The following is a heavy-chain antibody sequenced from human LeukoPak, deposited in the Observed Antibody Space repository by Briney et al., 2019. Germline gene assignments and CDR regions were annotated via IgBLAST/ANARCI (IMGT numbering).Heavy chain of an antibody. D-gene: IGHD5-18*01. Sequence: SETLSLTCTVSGGSISTYCWGWIRQPAGKGLEWIGRIYPSGSTFYNPSLKSRVTISIDKSKNQFFLNLTSVTAADTALYYCAIDRSGYSEYYFDYWGQGSLVTVSS. V-gene: IGHV4-4*07. CDR1: GGSISTYC. CDR3: AIDRSGYSEYYFDY. CDR2: IYPSGST. J-gene: IGHJ4*02.